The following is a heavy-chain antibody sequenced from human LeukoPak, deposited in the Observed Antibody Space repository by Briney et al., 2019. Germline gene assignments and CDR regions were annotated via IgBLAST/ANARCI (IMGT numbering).Heavy chain of an antibody. CDR2: IYPGDSDT. J-gene: IGHJ4*02. Sequence: GESLKISCKGSGYSFTSYWIGWVRQMPGTGLEWMGIIYPGDSDTRYSPSFQGQVTISADKSITTAYLQWSSLRALDTAMYYCARLSAMAADIQYFDYWGQGALVTVSS. D-gene: IGHD6-19*01. CDR1: GYSFTSYW. V-gene: IGHV5-51*01. CDR3: ARLSAMAADIQYFDY.